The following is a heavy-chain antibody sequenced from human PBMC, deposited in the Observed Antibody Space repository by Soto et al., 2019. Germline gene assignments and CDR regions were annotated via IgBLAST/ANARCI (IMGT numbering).Heavy chain of an antibody. CDR1: GFSFNKYG. CDR2: VSSDGSNQ. Sequence: GGSLRLSCAASGFSFNKYGMHWVRQAPGKGLEWVAYVSSDGSNQYYADSVKGRFTISRDNSKSTLFLQLDSMRVDDTAVYYCAKDRVIQLLPIWPDPWGQGXLVTVYS. V-gene: IGHV3-30*18. D-gene: IGHD2-2*01. CDR3: AKDRVIQLLPIWPDP. J-gene: IGHJ5*02.